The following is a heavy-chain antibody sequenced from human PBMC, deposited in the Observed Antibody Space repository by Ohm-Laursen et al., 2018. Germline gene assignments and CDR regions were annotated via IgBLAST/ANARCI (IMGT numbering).Heavy chain of an antibody. CDR2: ISAYNGNT. V-gene: IGHV1-18*01. Sequence: ASVKVSCNASGYTFSSYGINWVRQAPGQGLEWMGWISAYNGNTNYTQKFQGRATMTTDTSTSTAYMELRSLRSDDTAMYFCARDLKHYYGSGSFDPWGQGTLVTVSS. CDR3: ARDLKHYYGSGSFDP. D-gene: IGHD3-10*01. CDR1: GYTFSSYG. J-gene: IGHJ5*01.